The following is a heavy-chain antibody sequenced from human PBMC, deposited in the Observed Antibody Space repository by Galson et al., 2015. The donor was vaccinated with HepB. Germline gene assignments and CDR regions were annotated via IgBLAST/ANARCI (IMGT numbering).Heavy chain of an antibody. J-gene: IGHJ4*02. Sequence: SLRLSCAASGFTLSDYYMRWIRQAPGKGLEWLSSISASTIYTNSADSVKGRFTVSRDNAKNSLNLQMNSLRAEDTAVYYCARVADADYGDHTHFDSWGQGTLVTVSS. CDR3: ARVADADYGDHTHFDS. V-gene: IGHV3-11*06. CDR2: ISASTIYT. CDR1: GFTLSDYY. D-gene: IGHD4-17*01.